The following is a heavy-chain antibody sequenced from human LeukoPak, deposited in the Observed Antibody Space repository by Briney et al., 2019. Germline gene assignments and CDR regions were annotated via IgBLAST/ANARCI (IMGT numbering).Heavy chain of an antibody. CDR2: IRYDGFNK. CDR3: AKKTIVGATVDAFDI. Sequence: PGGSLRLSSSASGSTFSNYGMHSVRQAPGKGREWVASIRYDGFNKYYADSLKGRFTISRDNSKNTLYLQMNSLRAEDTAVYYCAKKTIVGATVDAFDIWGQGTMVSVS. CDR1: GSTFSNYG. J-gene: IGHJ3*02. V-gene: IGHV3-30*02. D-gene: IGHD1-26*01.